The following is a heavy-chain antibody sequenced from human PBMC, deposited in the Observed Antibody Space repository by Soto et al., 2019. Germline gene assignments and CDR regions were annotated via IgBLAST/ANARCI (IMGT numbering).Heavy chain of an antibody. CDR3: ATPYYYNH. D-gene: IGHD3-22*01. CDR1: GFTFSIYA. J-gene: IGHJ5*02. Sequence: GSLSLSCSASGFTFSIYAMTWVRQSPGKGLEWLASITDDSSHIDYADSVRGRFTVSRDNARKSVYLQMDSLGAEDTAIYYCATPYYYNHWGPGNLVTVSS. CDR2: ITDDSSHI. V-gene: IGHV3-21*01.